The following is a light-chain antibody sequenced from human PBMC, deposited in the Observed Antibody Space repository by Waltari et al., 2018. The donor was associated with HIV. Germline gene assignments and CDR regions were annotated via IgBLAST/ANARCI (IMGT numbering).Light chain of an antibody. CDR2: DNN. J-gene: IGLJ3*02. Sequence: HSVLTQPTSVSAARGQKVTISCYGSSSHIGNNYVPWYQQFPGTAPKLLIYDNNKRPSGIPDRFSGTKSGTSATLGITGLQTGDEAGYYCGAWDSGLSAWVFGGGTKLTVL. CDR1: SSHIGNNY. V-gene: IGLV1-51*01. CDR3: GAWDSGLSAWV.